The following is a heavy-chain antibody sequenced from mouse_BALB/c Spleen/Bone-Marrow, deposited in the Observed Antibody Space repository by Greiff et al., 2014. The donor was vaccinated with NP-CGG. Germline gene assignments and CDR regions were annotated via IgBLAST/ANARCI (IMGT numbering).Heavy chain of an antibody. Sequence: VQRVESGAALVRPGASVKLSCKASGYTFTSYWMNWVKQRPGQGLEWIGMVDPSDSKTHFNQMFKDKATLTVDKSSSTAYMHRSSLTSEDSAVYYCARNWAFDYWGQGTTLTVSP. D-gene: IGHD4-1*01. V-gene: IGHV1-61*01. CDR2: VDPSDSKT. CDR3: ARNWAFDY. CDR1: GYTFTSYW. J-gene: IGHJ2*01.